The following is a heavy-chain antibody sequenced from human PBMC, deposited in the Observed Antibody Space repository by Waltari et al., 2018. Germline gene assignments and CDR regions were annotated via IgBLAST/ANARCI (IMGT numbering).Heavy chain of an antibody. J-gene: IGHJ3*02. V-gene: IGHV3-33*01. CDR3: ARGDGGSGLGASDI. CDR2: IWYDGSNK. Sequence: QVQLVESGGGVVQSGRSLRLSCVGSGFTFTNHGMNWVRQAPGKGFEWVAVIWYDGSNKNYVDSVKGRFTISRDNSKNTMYLEMNRLRAEDTAVYFCARGDGGSGLGASDIWGQGTMVTVSS. D-gene: IGHD3-3*01. CDR1: GFTFTNHG.